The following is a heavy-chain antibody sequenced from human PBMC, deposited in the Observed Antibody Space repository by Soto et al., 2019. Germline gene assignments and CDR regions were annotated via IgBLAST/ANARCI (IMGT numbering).Heavy chain of an antibody. J-gene: IGHJ4*02. CDR2: IYYSGST. V-gene: IGHV4-39*01. CDR3: ARLVSYDFWSGYYNYFDY. Sequence: SETLSLTCTVSGGSISSSSYYWGWIRQPPGKGLEWIGSIYYSGSTYYNPSLKSRVTISVDTSKNLFSLKLSSVTAADTAVYYCARLVSYDFWSGYYNYFDYWAREPWSPSPQ. CDR1: GGSISSSSYY. D-gene: IGHD3-3*01.